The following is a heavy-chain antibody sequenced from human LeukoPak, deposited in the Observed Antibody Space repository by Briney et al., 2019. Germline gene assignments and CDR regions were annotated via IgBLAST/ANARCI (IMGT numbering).Heavy chain of an antibody. CDR3: AKVGCSSTSCYYVFGLFDY. CDR2: IRYDGSNK. Sequence: GGSLRLSCAASGFTFSSYGMHWVRQAPGKGLEWVAFIRYDGSNKYYADSVKGRFTISRDNSKNTLYLQMNSLRAEDTAVYYCAKVGCSSTSCYYVFGLFDYWGQGTLVTVSS. J-gene: IGHJ4*02. D-gene: IGHD2-2*01. V-gene: IGHV3-30*02. CDR1: GFTFSSYG.